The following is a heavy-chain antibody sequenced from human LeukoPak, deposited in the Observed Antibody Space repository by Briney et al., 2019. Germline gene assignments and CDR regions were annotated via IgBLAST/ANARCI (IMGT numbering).Heavy chain of an antibody. D-gene: IGHD4-17*01. Sequence: PSETLSLNCAVSGFSVSSGYYWGWIRQPPGKGLEWIGTIYTRGTYYNPSMKSRVSLSLDMSKNQVSLTLTSATAADTAVYYCARQRMGDYERDFWGQGTLVTVSS. CDR2: IYTRGT. CDR3: ARQRMGDYERDF. V-gene: IGHV4-38-2*01. J-gene: IGHJ4*02. CDR1: GFSVSSGYY.